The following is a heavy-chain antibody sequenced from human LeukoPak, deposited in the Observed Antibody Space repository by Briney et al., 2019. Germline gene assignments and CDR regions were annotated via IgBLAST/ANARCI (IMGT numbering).Heavy chain of an antibody. Sequence: ASVKVSCKASGYTFTSYGINWVRQAPGQGLEWMGWISAYNGNTKYAQKLQGRFTMSTDTSTSTAYMELRSLTSDDTAVYYCVRDLDGSGSYYTDYWGQGTLVTVSS. CDR3: VRDLDGSGSYYTDY. D-gene: IGHD3-10*01. J-gene: IGHJ4*02. CDR1: GYTFTSYG. CDR2: ISAYNGNT. V-gene: IGHV1-18*01.